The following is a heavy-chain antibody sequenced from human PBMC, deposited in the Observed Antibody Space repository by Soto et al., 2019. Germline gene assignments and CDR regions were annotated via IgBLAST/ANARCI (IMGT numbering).Heavy chain of an antibody. V-gene: IGHV4-30-4*01. CDR1: GGSIRSGDYY. D-gene: IGHD3-3*01. CDR3: ARVVYGNSKRFLARWFDP. Sequence: QVQLQESGPGLVKPSQTLSLTCTVSGGSIRSGDYYWSWLRQPPGKGLECIGYIYYSGSTYYNPSLESRVTISIDTSKNQFSLNLSSVTAADTAVYYCARVVYGNSKRFLARWFDPWGQGILVTVSS. CDR2: IYYSGST. J-gene: IGHJ5*02.